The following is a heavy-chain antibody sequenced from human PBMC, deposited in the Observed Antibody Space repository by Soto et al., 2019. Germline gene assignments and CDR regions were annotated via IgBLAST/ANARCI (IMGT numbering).Heavy chain of an antibody. CDR2: IYPGDSDT. CDR3: ARGYYYDSSGYDY. Sequence: GESLKISCKGSGYSFTSYWIGWVRQMPGKGLEWMGIIYPGDSDTRYSPSFQGQVTISADKSISPAYLQWSSLKASDTAMYYCARGYYYDSSGYDYWGQGTLVTVSS. CDR1: GYSFTSYW. D-gene: IGHD3-22*01. J-gene: IGHJ4*02. V-gene: IGHV5-51*01.